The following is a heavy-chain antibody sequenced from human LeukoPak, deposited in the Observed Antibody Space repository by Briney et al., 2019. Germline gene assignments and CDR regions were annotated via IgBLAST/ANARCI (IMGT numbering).Heavy chain of an antibody. D-gene: IGHD3-22*01. CDR1: GGSFSGYY. Sequence: PSETLSPTCAVYGGSFSGYYWSWIRQPPGKGLEWIGEINHSGSTNYNPSLKSRVTISVDTSKNQFSLKLNSVTAADTAVYYCARDSYDSSLGYWGQGTLVTVSS. CDR3: ARDSYDSSLGY. CDR2: INHSGST. V-gene: IGHV4-34*01. J-gene: IGHJ4*02.